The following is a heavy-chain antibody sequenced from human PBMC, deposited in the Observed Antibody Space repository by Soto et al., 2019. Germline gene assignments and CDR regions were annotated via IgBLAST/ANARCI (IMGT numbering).Heavy chain of an antibody. D-gene: IGHD6-19*01. CDR1: GFTFSNFG. Sequence: EVQLLESGGDLVQPGGSLRLSCVASGFTFSNFGMSWVRQAPGQGLQWVSIIGVDGVTTYYADSVRGRFTISRDNSKNTLYLQMNSLRAEDTAISYCVKDRTMAAPNDYFDYWGQGTLVTVSS. V-gene: IGHV3-23*01. J-gene: IGHJ4*02. CDR2: IGVDGVTT. CDR3: VKDRTMAAPNDYFDY.